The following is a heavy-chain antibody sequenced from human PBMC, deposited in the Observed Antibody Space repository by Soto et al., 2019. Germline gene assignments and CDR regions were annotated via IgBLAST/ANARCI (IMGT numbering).Heavy chain of an antibody. CDR2: INPNSGGT. CDR1: GYTFTGYY. V-gene: IGHV1-2*04. J-gene: IGHJ6*03. Sequence: ASVKVSCKASGYTFTGYYMHWVRQAPGQGLEWMGWINPNSGGTNYAQKFQGWVTMTRDTSISTAYMELSRLRSDDTAVYYCARQAMVPYYYYYYMDVWGKGTTVTVSS. CDR3: ARQAMVPYYYYYYMDV. D-gene: IGHD5-18*01.